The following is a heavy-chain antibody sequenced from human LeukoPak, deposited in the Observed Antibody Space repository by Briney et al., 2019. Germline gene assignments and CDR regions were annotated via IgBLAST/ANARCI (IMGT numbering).Heavy chain of an antibody. CDR3: AKVRIQLWLFGAFDI. V-gene: IGHV3-23*01. Sequence: GGSLRLSCAASGFTFSSYAMSWVRQAPGKGLEWVSANSGSGGSTYYADSVKGRFTISRDNSKNTLYLQMNSLRAEDTAVYYCAKVRIQLWLFGAFDIWGQGTMVTVSS. CDR1: GFTFSSYA. CDR2: NSGSGGST. D-gene: IGHD5-18*01. J-gene: IGHJ3*02.